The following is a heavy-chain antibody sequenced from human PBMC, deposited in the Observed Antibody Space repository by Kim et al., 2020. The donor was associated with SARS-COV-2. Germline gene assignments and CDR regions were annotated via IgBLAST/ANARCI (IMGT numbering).Heavy chain of an antibody. CDR3: ARHSYYDILTGPILKPYYYYGMGG. CDR1: GYSFTSYW. CDR2: IYPGDSDT. V-gene: IGHV5-51*01. D-gene: IGHD3-9*01. J-gene: IGHJ6*02. Sequence: GESLKISCKGSGYSFTSYWIGWVRQMPGKGLEWMGIIYPGDSDTRYSPSFQGQVTIPADKSISTAYLQWSSLKAPDTAMYYCARHSYYDILTGPILKPYYYYGMGGWGQGTTVTVSS.